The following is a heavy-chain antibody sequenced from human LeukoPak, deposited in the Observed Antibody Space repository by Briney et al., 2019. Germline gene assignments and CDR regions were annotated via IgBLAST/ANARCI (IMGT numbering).Heavy chain of an antibody. D-gene: IGHD3-22*01. CDR3: AGGGSSGPDFRVHWYFDL. CDR2: IYTSGST. CDR1: GGSISSSSYY. Sequence: SETLSLTCTVSGGSISSSSYYWAWIRQPAGKGLEWIGRIYTSGSTNYNPSLKSRVTMSVDTSKNQFSLKLSSVTAADTAVYYCAGGGSSGPDFRVHWYFDLWGRGTLVTVSS. V-gene: IGHV4-61*02. J-gene: IGHJ2*01.